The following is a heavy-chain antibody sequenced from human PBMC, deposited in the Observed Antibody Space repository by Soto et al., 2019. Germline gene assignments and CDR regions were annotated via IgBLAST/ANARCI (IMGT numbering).Heavy chain of an antibody. Sequence: ASVKVSCKASGGTFSSYAISWVRPAPGRGLEWMGGVIPIFGRANYAQKFQGRVTIPADESTSTAYMELSSLRSEDTAVYYCACRDGYNYYYYYGMDVWXQGTTVTVSS. V-gene: IGHV1-69*13. D-gene: IGHD5-12*01. J-gene: IGHJ6*01. CDR3: ACRDGYNYYYYYGMDV. CDR2: VIPIFGRA. CDR1: GGTFSSYA.